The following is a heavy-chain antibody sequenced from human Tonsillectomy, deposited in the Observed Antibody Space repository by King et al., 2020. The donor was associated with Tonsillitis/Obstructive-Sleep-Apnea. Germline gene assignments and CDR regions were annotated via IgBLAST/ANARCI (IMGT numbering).Heavy chain of an antibody. CDR2: IYSGDST. CDR3: ARVGVVDYYYGMDV. J-gene: IGHJ6*02. Sequence: VQLVESGGGLIQPGGSLRLSCAASGSTVSRNNMSWVRQAPGKGLEWVSVIYSGDSTYYADSVKGRFTISRDNSKNTLSLQMTSLRAEDTAVYYCARVGVVDYYYGMDVWGQGTTVTVSS. V-gene: IGHV3-53*01. D-gene: IGHD3-3*01. CDR1: GSTVSRNN.